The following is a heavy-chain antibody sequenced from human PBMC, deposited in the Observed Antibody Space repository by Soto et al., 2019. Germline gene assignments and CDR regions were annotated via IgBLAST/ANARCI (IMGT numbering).Heavy chain of an antibody. J-gene: IGHJ3*01. Sequence: EVQLLESGGGLVRPGGSLRLSCAASGFTFSNYAMNWVRQAPGKGLQWVSALSGSGGSAYYADSVQGRFTISRDNSKNTFYLQMNSLRDEDTAIYRVREGSGWCSRGCFDFWGRGTTVTVSS. V-gene: IGHV3-23*01. CDR2: LSGSGGSA. CDR3: REGSGWCSRGCFDF. D-gene: IGHD6-19*01. CDR1: GFTFSNYA.